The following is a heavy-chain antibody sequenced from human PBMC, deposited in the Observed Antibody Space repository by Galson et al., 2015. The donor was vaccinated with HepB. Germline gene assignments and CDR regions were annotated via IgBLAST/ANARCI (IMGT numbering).Heavy chain of an antibody. CDR3: ARDRGGTYGLNYYYGMDV. D-gene: IGHD3-10*01. J-gene: IGHJ6*02. V-gene: IGHV3-30-3*01. CDR1: GFTFSSYA. Sequence: SLRLSCAASGFTFSSYAIHWVRQAPGKGLEWVALISYDGSNKYYADSVKGRFTISRVNSKNTLYLQVNSLRAEDTAVYFCARDRGGTYGLNYYYGMDVWGQGTTVTVSS. CDR2: ISYDGSNK.